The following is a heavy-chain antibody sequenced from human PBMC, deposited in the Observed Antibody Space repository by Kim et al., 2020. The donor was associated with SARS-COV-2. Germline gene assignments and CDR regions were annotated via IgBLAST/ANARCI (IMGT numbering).Heavy chain of an antibody. V-gene: IGHV1-18*01. Sequence: ASVKVSCKASGYTFTSYGISWVRQAPGQGLEWMGWISAYNGNTNYAQKLQGRVTMTTDTSTSTAYMELRSLRSDDTAVYYCARGEPLETYYYDSSGSVDYWGQGTLVTVSS. D-gene: IGHD3-22*01. CDR3: ARGEPLETYYYDSSGSVDY. J-gene: IGHJ4*02. CDR1: GYTFTSYG. CDR2: ISAYNGNT.